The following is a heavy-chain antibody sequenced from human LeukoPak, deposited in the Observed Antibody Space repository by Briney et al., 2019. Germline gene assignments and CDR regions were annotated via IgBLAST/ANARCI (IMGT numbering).Heavy chain of an antibody. CDR2: INPDGHGS. D-gene: IGHD5-12*01. V-gene: IGHV1-2*02. J-gene: IGHJ4*02. CDR3: LTSRYSGHDLGY. Sequence: VASVKVSCKTPQYLFVNSKIQCVPQAPGHGLEWLGRINPDGHGSSYARKILGRVIMTTDTSINTAYMELSILTSDDTAVYFCLTSRYSGHDLGYWGQGTLVTVSS. CDR1: QYLFVNSK.